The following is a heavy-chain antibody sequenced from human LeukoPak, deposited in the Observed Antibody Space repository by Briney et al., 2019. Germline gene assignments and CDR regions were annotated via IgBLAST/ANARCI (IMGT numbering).Heavy chain of an antibody. Sequence: ASVKVSCKATGYTFTGYYLHWVRQAPGQGLEWMGWINPNSGVPTYAQKFQGRVTMTRDTSISTASMELSSLRSDDTAVYYCARVADPHSGSFYGYWGQGILVTVSS. D-gene: IGHD3-10*01. CDR1: GYTFTGYY. J-gene: IGHJ4*02. CDR2: INPNSGVP. V-gene: IGHV1-2*02. CDR3: ARVADPHSGSFYGY.